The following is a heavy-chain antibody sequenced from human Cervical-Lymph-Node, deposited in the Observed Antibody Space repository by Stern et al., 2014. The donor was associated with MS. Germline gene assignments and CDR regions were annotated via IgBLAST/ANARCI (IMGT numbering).Heavy chain of an antibody. CDR1: GFSLTTGGMC. Sequence: SGPALVKPTQTLTLTCTFSGFSLTTGGMCVTWIRQPPVKAPEWLGLIDWDGDKYYRTPLRARLTISKDTSKNQVVLTMTNMDPVDTATYYCARIRGTARLIDYWGQGTLVTVSS. CDR3: ARIRGTARLIDY. CDR2: IDWDGDK. V-gene: IGHV2-70*01. J-gene: IGHJ4*02. D-gene: IGHD6-6*01.